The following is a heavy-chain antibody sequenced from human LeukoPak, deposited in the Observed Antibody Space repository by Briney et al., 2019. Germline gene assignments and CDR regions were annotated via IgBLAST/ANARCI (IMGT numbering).Heavy chain of an antibody. V-gene: IGHV7-4-1*02. D-gene: IGHD3-16*02. Sequence: ASVKVCCKAAGYIFTRYDISWVRQAPGQRLEWMGWIHPSTGNPTYAQGFTGRFVFSLDTSVSTTYLQISSLKAEDTAVYFCARAFQSLGGLSLPDYWGQGTLVTVSS. CDR3: ARAFQSLGGLSLPDY. CDR2: IHPSTGNP. CDR1: GYIFTRYD. J-gene: IGHJ4*02.